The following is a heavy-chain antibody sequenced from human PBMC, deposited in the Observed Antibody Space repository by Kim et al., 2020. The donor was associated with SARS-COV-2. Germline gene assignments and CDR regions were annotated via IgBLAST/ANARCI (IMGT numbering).Heavy chain of an antibody. J-gene: IGHJ6*02. V-gene: IGHV3-21*01. CDR3: ARDSGAQLRYFDWSPYYYYYGMDV. Sequence: GGSLRLSCAASGFTFSSYSMNWVRQAPGKGLEWVSSISSSCSYIYYADSVKGRFTISRDNAKNSLYLQMNSLRAEDTAVYYCARDSGAQLRYFDWSPYYYYYGMDVWGQGTTVTVSS. CDR1: GFTFSSYS. D-gene: IGHD3-9*01. CDR2: ISSSCSYI.